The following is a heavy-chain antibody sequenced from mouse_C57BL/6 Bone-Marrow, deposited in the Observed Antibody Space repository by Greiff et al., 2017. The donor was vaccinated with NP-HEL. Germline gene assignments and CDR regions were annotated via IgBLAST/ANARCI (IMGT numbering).Heavy chain of an antibody. D-gene: IGHD2-2*01. J-gene: IGHJ3*01. CDR2: INPNNGGT. Sequence: EVQLQQSGPELVKPGASVKIPCKASGYTFTDYNMDWVKQSHGQSLEWIGDINPNNGGTIYNQKFKGKATLTVDKSSSTAYMELRSLTSEDTAVYYCARGGVTTPFAYWGQGTLVTVSA. V-gene: IGHV1-18*01. CDR1: GYTFTDYN. CDR3: ARGGVTTPFAY.